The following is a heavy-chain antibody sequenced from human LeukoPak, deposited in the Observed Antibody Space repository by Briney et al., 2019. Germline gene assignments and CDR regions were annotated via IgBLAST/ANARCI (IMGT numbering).Heavy chain of an antibody. CDR2: IYTSGST. V-gene: IGHV4-4*09. Sequence: NPTETLSLTCTVSNGSISSHYWSWIRQPPGEGLEWIGYIYTSGSTNYNPSLKSRVTISLDTSNNQFSLKLSSVTAADTAVYYCARGDFYRYYFDYWGQGTLVTVSS. J-gene: IGHJ4*02. D-gene: IGHD2/OR15-2a*01. CDR3: ARGDFYRYYFDY. CDR1: NGSISSHY.